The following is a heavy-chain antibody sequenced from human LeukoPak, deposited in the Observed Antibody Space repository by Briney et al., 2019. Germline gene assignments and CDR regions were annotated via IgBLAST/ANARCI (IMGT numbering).Heavy chain of an antibody. V-gene: IGHV4-4*07. D-gene: IGHD2-8*01. J-gene: IGHJ3*01. CDR3: GRGRGNTMVSDD. CDR2: IYVRGTT. Sequence: PSETLSLTCTVSAGSINNYYWNWMRQPPGQGLEWIGRIYVRGTTDYNPSLKSRVTMSIDTSKNQFSLQLTSATAADTAVYYCGRGRGNTMVSDDWGQGTMVTVSS. CDR1: AGSINNYY.